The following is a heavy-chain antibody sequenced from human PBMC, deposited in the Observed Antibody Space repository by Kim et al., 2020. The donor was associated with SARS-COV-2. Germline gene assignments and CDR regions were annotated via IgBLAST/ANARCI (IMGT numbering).Heavy chain of an antibody. J-gene: IGHJ5*02. Sequence: SETLSLTCTVSGGSISNYYWSWIRQPPGKGLEWIEYIYYSGSTNYNPSFKSRVTISVDTSKNQFSLKLNSVTAADTAVYYCARLPSNWFDPWGQGTLVTVSS. V-gene: IGHV4-59*13. CDR1: GGSISNYY. CDR3: ARLPSNWFDP. CDR2: IYYSGST.